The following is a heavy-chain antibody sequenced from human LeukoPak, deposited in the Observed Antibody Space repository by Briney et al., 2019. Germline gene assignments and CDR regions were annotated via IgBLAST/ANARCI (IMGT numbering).Heavy chain of an antibody. CDR1: GFTFSGYG. J-gene: IGHJ4*02. CDR3: AASYSSGWSLDY. Sequence: GGSLRLSCAASGFTFSGYGMHWVRQAPGKGLEWVAFIRYDGSNKYYADSVKGRFTISRDNSKNTLYLQMNSLRAEDTAVYYCAASYSSGWSLDYWGQGTLVTVSS. D-gene: IGHD6-19*01. CDR2: IRYDGSNK. V-gene: IGHV3-30*02.